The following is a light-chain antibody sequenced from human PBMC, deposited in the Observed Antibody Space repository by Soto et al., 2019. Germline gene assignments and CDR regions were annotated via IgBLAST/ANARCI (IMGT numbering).Light chain of an antibody. CDR1: SSDVGAYNY. J-gene: IGLJ1*01. CDR2: EVT. CDR3: SSYTTSSTYV. V-gene: IGLV2-14*01. Sequence: QSALTQPASVSGSHGQSITISCTGTSSDVGAYNYVSWYQQHPGKVPKLMIYEVTNRPSGVSNRFSGSKSGNTASLTISGLQAEDEADYYCSSYTTSSTYVFGTGTKLTVL.